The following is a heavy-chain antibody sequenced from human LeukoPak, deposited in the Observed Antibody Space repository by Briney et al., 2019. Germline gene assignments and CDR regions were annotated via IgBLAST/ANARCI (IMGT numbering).Heavy chain of an antibody. CDR3: ARRYSDGSGYFVDH. J-gene: IGHJ4*02. CDR2: IYPGDSDT. Sequence: ESLKISCKGSGYRFTTYWIGLVRQMPGKGLEWIGIIYPGDSDTRYSTSFQGQVTISADKSISTAYLQWSSLKASDTAMYYCARRYSDGSGYFVDHWGQGTLVTVSS. D-gene: IGHD3-22*01. CDR1: GYRFTTYW. V-gene: IGHV5-51*01.